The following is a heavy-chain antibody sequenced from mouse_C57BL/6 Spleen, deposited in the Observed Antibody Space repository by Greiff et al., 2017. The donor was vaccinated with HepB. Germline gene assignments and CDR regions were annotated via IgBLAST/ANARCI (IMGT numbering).Heavy chain of an antibody. D-gene: IGHD2-3*01. V-gene: IGHV1-64*01. CDR1: GYTFTSYW. J-gene: IGHJ1*03. Sequence: QVQLHQPGAELVKPGASVKLSCKASGYTFTSYWMHWVKQRPGQGLEWIGMIHPNSGSTNYNEKFKSKATLTVDKSSSTAYMQLSSLTSEDSAVYYCARGDYDGYYFDVWGTGTTVTVSS. CDR2: IHPNSGST. CDR3: ARGDYDGYYFDV.